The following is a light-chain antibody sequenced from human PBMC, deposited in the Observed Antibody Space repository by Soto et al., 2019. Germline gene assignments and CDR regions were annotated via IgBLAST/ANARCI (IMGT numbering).Light chain of an antibody. CDR1: SSNIGSNT. CDR2: RNN. CDR3: AAWDDSLNGVV. J-gene: IGLJ2*01. Sequence: QSVLTQPPSASGTPGQRVTISCSGSSSNIGSNTVNWYQQLPGSAPKLLVYRNNQRPSGVPDRFSGSKSGTSASLAISGLQSEDEADYYCAAWDDSLNGVVFDGGTKLTVL. V-gene: IGLV1-44*01.